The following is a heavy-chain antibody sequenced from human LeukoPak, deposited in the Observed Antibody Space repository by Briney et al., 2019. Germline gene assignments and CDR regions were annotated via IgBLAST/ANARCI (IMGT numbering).Heavy chain of an antibody. V-gene: IGHV3-23*01. CDR3: AKGACYGSGRVDY. D-gene: IGHD6-19*01. J-gene: IGHJ4*02. Sequence: PGGSLRLSCAASGFTFSRYAMTWVRQAPGRGLEWVSTISDSGVYADSVKGRFTISRDNSKNTLYLQMNSLRAEDTAEYYCAKGACYGSGRVDYWGQGTLVTVSS. CDR2: ISDSGV. CDR1: GFTFSRYA.